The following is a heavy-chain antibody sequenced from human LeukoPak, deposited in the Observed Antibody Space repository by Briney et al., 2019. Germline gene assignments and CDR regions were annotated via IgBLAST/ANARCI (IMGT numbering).Heavy chain of an antibody. CDR2: ISSDGNDK. D-gene: IGHD2-21*02. V-gene: IGHV3-30-3*01. CDR3: AREGTARDAFDI. J-gene: IGHJ3*02. Sequence: PGGSLRLSCAASGFTFSYYAMHWVRQAPGKGPEWVAFISSDGNDKYYADSMKGRFTISRDNSKNTLYLQMTSLRGEDTAMYYCAREGTARDAFDIWGQGTMVTVSS. CDR1: GFTFSYYA.